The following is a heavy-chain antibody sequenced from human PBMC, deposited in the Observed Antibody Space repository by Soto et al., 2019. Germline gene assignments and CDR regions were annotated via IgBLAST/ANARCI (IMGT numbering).Heavy chain of an antibody. CDR1: GDTFTSYY. Sequence: ASVKVSCKAPGDTFTSYYFHWVRQAPGQGLEWMGVINPHGGRTAYAQRFQGRVTVTRDTPTSTVYMQLTSLRSEDTAVYYCARCSVRNYGIIIECSKWFAPWGEGTLVTDSS. J-gene: IGHJ5*02. V-gene: IGHV1-46*01. CDR3: ARCSVRNYGIIIECSKWFAP. D-gene: IGHD3-10*01. CDR2: INPHGGRT.